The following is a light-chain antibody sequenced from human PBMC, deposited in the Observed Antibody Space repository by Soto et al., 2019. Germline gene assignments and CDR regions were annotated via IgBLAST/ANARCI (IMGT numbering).Light chain of an antibody. J-gene: IGKJ4*01. Sequence: EIVMTQPPATLSVSPGERATLSCRASQSVSSNLAWYQQKPGQTPRLLIYGASSRATGIPARFSGGGSGTSFPLTISRLQSEDFAFYYCQQYKNWPLTFGGGTKVEIK. CDR1: QSVSSN. CDR2: GAS. CDR3: QQYKNWPLT. V-gene: IGKV3-15*01.